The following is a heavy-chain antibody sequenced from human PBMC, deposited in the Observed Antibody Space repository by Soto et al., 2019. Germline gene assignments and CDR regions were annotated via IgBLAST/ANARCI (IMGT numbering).Heavy chain of an antibody. CDR3: ARDQPDDYGGNAAFDI. V-gene: IGHV3-21*01. CDR1: GFTFSSYS. J-gene: IGHJ3*02. CDR2: ISSSSSYI. D-gene: IGHD4-17*01. Sequence: EVQLVESGGGLVKPGGSLRLSCAASGFTFSSYSMNWVRQAPGKGLEWVSSISSSSSYIYYADSVKGRFTISRDNVKNSLYLQMNSLRAEDTAVYYCARDQPDDYGGNAAFDIWGQGTMVTVSS.